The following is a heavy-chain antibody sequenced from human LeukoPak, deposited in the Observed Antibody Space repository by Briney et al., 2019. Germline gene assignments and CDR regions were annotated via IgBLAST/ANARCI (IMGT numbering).Heavy chain of an antibody. CDR2: INYYGKT. V-gene: IGHV4-39*07. D-gene: IGHD3-16*01. Sequence: SETLSLTCTVSGNSISSSSYYWVWIRQPPGKGLEWIGSINYYGKTYYNPSVKSRVTISVDTSKDQFSLMVRSVTAADTAVYYCGRSAGFVHFDHWGQGTLVTVTS. CDR1: GNSISSSSYY. J-gene: IGHJ4*02. CDR3: GRSAGFVHFDH.